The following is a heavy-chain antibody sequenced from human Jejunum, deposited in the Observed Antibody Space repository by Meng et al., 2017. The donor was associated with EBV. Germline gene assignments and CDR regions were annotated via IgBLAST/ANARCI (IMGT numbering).Heavy chain of an antibody. CDR1: GGSFSDYY. J-gene: IGHJ4*02. CDR2: IDHSGRT. Sequence: QGGRGPFRPSGTLSLTCAVYGGSFSDYYWSWIRQPPGKGLEWIGEIDHSGRTNYNPSLKSRVTLSLLTSKDHFSLRLSSVTAADTAVYYCATFNCTVGTCSFDSWGQGTLVTVSS. V-gene: IGHV4-34*01. D-gene: IGHD2-8*02. CDR3: ATFNCTVGTCSFDS.